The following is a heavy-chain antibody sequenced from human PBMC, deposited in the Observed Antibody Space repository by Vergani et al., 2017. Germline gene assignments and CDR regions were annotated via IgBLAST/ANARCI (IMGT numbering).Heavy chain of an antibody. D-gene: IGHD6-13*01. CDR1: GGSISSGSYY. CDR2: IYTSGST. J-gene: IGHJ4*02. Sequence: QVQLQESGPGLVKPSQTLSLTCTVSGGSISSGSYYWSWIRQPAGKGLEWIGRIYTSGSTNYNPSLKSRITITVDPSKNQFSLTLSSVTAANTAVYYCARDTVAAAGLFDYWGQGTLVTVSS. V-gene: IGHV4-61*02. CDR3: ARDTVAAAGLFDY.